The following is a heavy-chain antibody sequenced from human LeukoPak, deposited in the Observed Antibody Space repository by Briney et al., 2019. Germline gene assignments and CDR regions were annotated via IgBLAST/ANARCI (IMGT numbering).Heavy chain of an antibody. Sequence: ASVKVSFKASGYTFTIYYMHWVRQAPGQGLEWMGIINPSGGSTSYAQKFQGRVTMTRDMSTSTVYMELSSLRSEDTAVYYCARDSGEKDDFWSGYYIFDYWGQGTLVTVSS. CDR1: GYTFTIYY. V-gene: IGHV1-46*01. CDR3: ARDSGEKDDFWSGYYIFDY. CDR2: INPSGGST. D-gene: IGHD3-3*01. J-gene: IGHJ4*02.